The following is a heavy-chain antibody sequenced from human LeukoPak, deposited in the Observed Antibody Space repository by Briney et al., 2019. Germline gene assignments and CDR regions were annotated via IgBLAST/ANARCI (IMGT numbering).Heavy chain of an antibody. CDR2: IIPIFGTA. J-gene: IGHJ4*02. Sequence: GASVKVSCKASGSTFSSYAISWVRQAPGQGLEWMGGIIPIFGTANYAQKFQGRVTITADESTSTAYMELSSLRSEDTAVYYCARGQGGRGSNRFDYWGQGTLVTVSS. D-gene: IGHD1-1*01. CDR1: GSTFSSYA. V-gene: IGHV1-69*13. CDR3: ARGQGGRGSNRFDY.